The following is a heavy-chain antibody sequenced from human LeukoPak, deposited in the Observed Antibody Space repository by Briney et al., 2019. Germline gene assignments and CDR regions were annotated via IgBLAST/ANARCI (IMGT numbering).Heavy chain of an antibody. V-gene: IGHV3-33*01. Sequence: PGRSLRHSRAASGFSLTSYGIHWVRQAPGKGLEWVAVIWYDGTNKYYADSVKGRFTTSRDTSNNMLYLQMNSLRAEDTAVYYCARVSESGNSDYWGQGTLVTVSS. CDR1: GFSLTSYG. CDR3: ARVSESGNSDY. D-gene: IGHD4-23*01. CDR2: IWYDGTNK. J-gene: IGHJ4*02.